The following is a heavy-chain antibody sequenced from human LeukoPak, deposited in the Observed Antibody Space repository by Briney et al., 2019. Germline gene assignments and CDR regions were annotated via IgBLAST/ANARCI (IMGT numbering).Heavy chain of an antibody. D-gene: IGHD4-23*01. V-gene: IGHV4-59*08. CDR1: GGSISSYY. Sequence: QVQLQESGPGLVKPSQALSLTCTVSGGSISSYYWSWIRQPPGKGLEWIGYIYHSGSTNYNPSLKSRVTISVDTSKNQFSLKLGSVTAADTAVYSCARHPYGGNSDFQHWGQGTLVIVSS. CDR2: IYHSGST. J-gene: IGHJ1*01. CDR3: ARHPYGGNSDFQH.